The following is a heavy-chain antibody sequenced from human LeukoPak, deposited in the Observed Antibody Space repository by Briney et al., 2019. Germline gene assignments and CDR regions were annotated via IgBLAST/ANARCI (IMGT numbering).Heavy chain of an antibody. CDR1: GGSFSGYY. CDR3: ARLTVTTFGVGMDV. J-gene: IGHJ6*02. Sequence: SETLSLTCAVYGGSFSGYYWSWIRQPPGEGLEWIGEINHSGSTNYNPSLKSRVTISVDTSKNQFSLKLSSVTAADTAVYYCARLTVTTFGVGMDVWGQGTTVTVSS. D-gene: IGHD4-17*01. CDR2: INHSGST. V-gene: IGHV4-34*01.